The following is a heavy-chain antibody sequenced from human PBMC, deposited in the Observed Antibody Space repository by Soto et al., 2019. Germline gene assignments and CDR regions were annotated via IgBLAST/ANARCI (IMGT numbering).Heavy chain of an antibody. CDR3: ARAPAPFDY. CDR2: IYYSGST. D-gene: IGHD2-2*01. Sequence: QVQLQESGPGLVKPSETLSLTCTVSGGSISSYYWSWIRQPPGKGLEWIGYIYYSGSTNYNPSLKSRVTISVDTSKNQFSLKLSSVTAADTAVYYCARAPAPFDYWGQGTLVTVSS. J-gene: IGHJ4*02. V-gene: IGHV4-59*01. CDR1: GGSISSYY.